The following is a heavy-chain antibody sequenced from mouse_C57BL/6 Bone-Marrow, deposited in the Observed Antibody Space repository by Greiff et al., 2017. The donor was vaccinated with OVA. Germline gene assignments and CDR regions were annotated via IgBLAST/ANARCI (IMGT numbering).Heavy chain of an antibody. Sequence: QVQLQQSGAELARPGASVKLSCKASGYTFTSYGISWVKQRTGQGLEWIGEIYPRSGNTYYNEKFKGKATLTADKSSSTAYMELRSLTSEDSAVYFCARSADGWYYFDYWGQGTTLTVSS. CDR1: GYTFTSYG. D-gene: IGHD2-3*01. J-gene: IGHJ2*01. CDR3: ARSADGWYYFDY. CDR2: IYPRSGNT. V-gene: IGHV1-81*01.